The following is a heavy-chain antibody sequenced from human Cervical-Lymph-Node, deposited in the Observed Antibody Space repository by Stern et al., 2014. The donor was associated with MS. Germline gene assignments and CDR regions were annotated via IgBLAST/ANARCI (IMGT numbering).Heavy chain of an antibody. D-gene: IGHD6-13*01. CDR1: GFTFRSYG. Sequence: QVQLVQSGGGVVQPGRSLRLSCAASGFTFRSYGMHWVRQAPGKGLEWVAIISYDGRNKHYTESVKGRFTISRDNSKNTLYLQMTSLRAEDTAVYYCAKDLTAVALYLEYWGQGAVVTVSS. V-gene: IGHV3-30*18. J-gene: IGHJ4*02. CDR2: ISYDGRNK. CDR3: AKDLTAVALYLEY.